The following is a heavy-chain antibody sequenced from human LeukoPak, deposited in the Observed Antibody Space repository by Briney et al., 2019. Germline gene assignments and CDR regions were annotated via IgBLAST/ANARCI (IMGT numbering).Heavy chain of an antibody. CDR3: AREYYDFWSGYSPFDP. J-gene: IGHJ5*02. CDR1: GFTFSSYA. D-gene: IGHD3-3*01. V-gene: IGHV3-30-3*01. Sequence: GRSLRLSCAASGFTFSSYAMHWVRQAPGKGLEWVAVISYDGSNKYYADSVKGRFTISRDNSKNTLYLQMNSLRAEDTAVYYCAREYYDFWSGYSPFDPWGQGILVTVSS. CDR2: ISYDGSNK.